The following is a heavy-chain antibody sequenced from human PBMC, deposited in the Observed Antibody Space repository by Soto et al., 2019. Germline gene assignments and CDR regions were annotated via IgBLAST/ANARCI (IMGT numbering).Heavy chain of an antibody. CDR2: INAGNGNT. V-gene: IGHV1-3*01. CDR1: GYTFTSYA. J-gene: IGHJ5*02. Sequence: ASVKVSCKASGYTFTSYAMHWVRQAPGQRLEWMGWINAGNGNTKYSQKFQGRVTITGDTSASTAYMELSSLRSEDTAVYYCARDLDYGDAQDWFDPWGQGTLVTVSS. D-gene: IGHD4-17*01. CDR3: ARDLDYGDAQDWFDP.